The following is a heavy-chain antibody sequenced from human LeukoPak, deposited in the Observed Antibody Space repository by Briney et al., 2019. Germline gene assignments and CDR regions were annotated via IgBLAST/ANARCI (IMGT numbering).Heavy chain of an antibody. CDR3: ARDPPRIVGTTIADP. J-gene: IGHJ5*02. D-gene: IGHD2-21*01. CDR1: GGTFSSYT. Sequence: SAKVSCKASGGTFSSYTISWVRQAPGRGLEWMGGIIPIFGIANYAQKFQGRVTITADKSTSTAYMELRSLRSEDTAVYYCARDPPRIVGTTIADPWGQGTLVTVSS. V-gene: IGHV1-69*17. CDR2: IIPIFGIA.